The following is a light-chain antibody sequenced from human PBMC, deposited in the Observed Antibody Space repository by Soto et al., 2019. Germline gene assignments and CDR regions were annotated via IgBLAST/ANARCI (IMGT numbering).Light chain of an antibody. V-gene: IGLV1-51*01. CDR3: GAWDTSLSVVV. J-gene: IGLJ3*02. CDR1: SSNTGRNY. CDR2: DND. Sequence: QSVLTQPPSVSAAPGQTVTISCSGGSSNTGRNYVSWYQQLPGTAPKLLIFDNDKRPSGIPDRFSGSKSGTSGTLVSTGLQTADEADYYCGAWDTSLSVVVFGGGTKLTVL.